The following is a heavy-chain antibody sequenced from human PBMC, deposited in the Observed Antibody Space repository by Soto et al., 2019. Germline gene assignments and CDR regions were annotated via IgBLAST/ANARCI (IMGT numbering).Heavy chain of an antibody. CDR2: INAYNGNT. CDR3: ARDAAAGLNDC. CDR1: GYTFTNYG. J-gene: IGHJ4*02. D-gene: IGHD6-13*01. V-gene: IGHV1-18*01. Sequence: QVQLVQSGAEVKKPGASVKVSCKASGYTFTNYGISWVRQAPGQGLEWMGWINAYNGNTKSAQKLQGRVTLTTDTSTSTAYREQRSLRSDDTAVYYCARDAAAGLNDCWGQGTLVTVSS.